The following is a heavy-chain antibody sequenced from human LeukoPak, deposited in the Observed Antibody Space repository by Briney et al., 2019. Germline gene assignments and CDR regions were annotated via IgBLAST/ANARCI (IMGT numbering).Heavy chain of an antibody. J-gene: IGHJ6*02. CDR3: AKVGGDWSGYNYCGLDV. D-gene: IGHD3-9*01. Sequence: GGSLRLSCAASGFMFSSYGMSWARQAPGKGLEWVSVISGSGGSTYYADSVKGRFTISRDNSKNTLYLQLNSLRAEDTAVYYCAKVGGDWSGYNYCGLDVWGQGTTVTVSS. CDR2: ISGSGGST. CDR1: GFMFSSYG. V-gene: IGHV3-23*01.